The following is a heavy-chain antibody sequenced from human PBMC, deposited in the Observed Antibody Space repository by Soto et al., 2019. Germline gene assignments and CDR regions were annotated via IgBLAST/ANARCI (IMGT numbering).Heavy chain of an antibody. V-gene: IGHV4-30-4*01. CDR2: IYYSGST. Sequence: PSETLSLTCTVSGGSISSGDYYWSWIRQPPGKGLEWIGYIYYSGSTYYNPSLKSRVTISVDTSKNQFSLKLSSVTAADTAVYYCARGEGMAEFDYWGQGTLVTVSS. D-gene: IGHD1-20*01. CDR1: GGSISSGDYY. CDR3: ARGEGMAEFDY. J-gene: IGHJ4*02.